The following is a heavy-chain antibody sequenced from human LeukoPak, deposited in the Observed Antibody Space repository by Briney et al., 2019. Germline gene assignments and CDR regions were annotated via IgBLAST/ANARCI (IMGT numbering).Heavy chain of an antibody. V-gene: IGHV1-69*01. CDR1: GGTFGSYA. D-gene: IGHD3-9*01. Sequence: ASVKVSCKASGGTFGSYAISWVRQAPGQGLEWMGGIIPIFGTANYAQKFQGRVTITADESTGTAYMELSSLRSEDTAVYYCAREDTYYDILTGYLSPPHAFDIWGQGTMVTVSS. CDR2: IIPIFGTA. J-gene: IGHJ3*02. CDR3: AREDTYYDILTGYLSPPHAFDI.